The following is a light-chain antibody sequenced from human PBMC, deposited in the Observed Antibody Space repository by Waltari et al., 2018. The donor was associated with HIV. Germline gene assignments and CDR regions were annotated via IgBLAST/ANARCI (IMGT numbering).Light chain of an antibody. CDR2: RDD. CDR1: KLGERY. V-gene: IGLV3-1*01. CDR3: QAWDTGTAL. Sequence: SFDLTQPPSVSVSPGQTATITCSGDKLGERYTSWYHQKPGQSPVLVMYRDDKRPSGVPERFSGSNSGDTSTLTISGTQASDEADYYCQAWDTGTALFGGGTQLAVL. J-gene: IGLJ2*01.